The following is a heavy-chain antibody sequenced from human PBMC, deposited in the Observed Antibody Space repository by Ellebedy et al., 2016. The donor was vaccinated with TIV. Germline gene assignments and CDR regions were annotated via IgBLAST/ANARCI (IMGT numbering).Heavy chain of an antibody. V-gene: IGHV3-7*03. Sequence: GESLKISXAASGFTFSSYWMSWVRQAPGKGLEWVANIKQDGSDKYYVDSVKGRFTISRDNGKNSQYLQMNTLRDEDTAVYYCARDQDWWGDYYYYYGMDVWGQGTTVTVSS. CDR3: ARDQDWWGDYYYYYGMDV. D-gene: IGHD2-8*02. CDR2: IKQDGSDK. CDR1: GFTFSSYW. J-gene: IGHJ6*02.